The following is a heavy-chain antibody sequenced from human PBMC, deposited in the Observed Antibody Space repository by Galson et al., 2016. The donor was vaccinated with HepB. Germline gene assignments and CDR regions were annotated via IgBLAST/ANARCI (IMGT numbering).Heavy chain of an antibody. D-gene: IGHD1-26*01. CDR3: AKDLGGGSETLFYY. Sequence: SLRLSCAASGFTFSTYGMHWVRQAPGKGLEWVAVISYDGSNKNYRDSVKGRFTISRDNSKNTLYLQINNLRVEDTAVYYGAKDLGGGSETLFYYWGQGNLVTVSS. CDR1: GFTFSTYG. J-gene: IGHJ4*02. CDR2: ISYDGSNK. V-gene: IGHV3-30*18.